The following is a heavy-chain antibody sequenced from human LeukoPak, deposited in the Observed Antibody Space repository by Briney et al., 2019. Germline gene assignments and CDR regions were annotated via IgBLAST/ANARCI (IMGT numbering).Heavy chain of an antibody. CDR3: ARAVGIVGDIPYYFDY. CDR1: GFTFSSYA. V-gene: IGHV3-23*01. Sequence: GGSLRLSCAASGFTFSSYAMSWVRQAPGKGLEWVSAISGSGGSTYYADSVKGRFTISRDNSKNTLYLQMNSLRAEDTAVYYCARAVGIVGDIPYYFDYWGQGTLVTVSS. CDR2: ISGSGGST. J-gene: IGHJ4*02. D-gene: IGHD1-26*01.